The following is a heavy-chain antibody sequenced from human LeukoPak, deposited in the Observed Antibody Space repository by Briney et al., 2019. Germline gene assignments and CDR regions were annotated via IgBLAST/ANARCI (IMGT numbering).Heavy chain of an antibody. CDR2: INHSGST. CDR3: ARSSYVDTLRH. J-gene: IGHJ4*02. CDR1: GGPFSGYY. Sequence: PSETLSLTCAVYGGPFSGYYWSWIRQPPGKGLEWIGEINHSGSTNYNPSLKSRVTISVDTSKNQFSLKLSSVTAADTAVYYCARSSYVDTLRHWGQGTLVTVSS. V-gene: IGHV4-34*01. D-gene: IGHD5-18*01.